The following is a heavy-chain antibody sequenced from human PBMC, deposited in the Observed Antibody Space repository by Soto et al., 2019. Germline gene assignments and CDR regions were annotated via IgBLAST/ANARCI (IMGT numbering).Heavy chain of an antibody. V-gene: IGHV3-33*01. Sequence: QVQLVESGGGVVQPGRSLRLSCAASGFMFSNHGMHWVRQAPGKGLEWVAVIWSDGNNRYYADSVKGRFTISRDNSKNTVYLQMNSLRAEDRGVYYCVRGDNWNDEASDYWGQGTLVTVSS. CDR3: VRGDNWNDEASDY. CDR1: GFMFSNHG. CDR2: IWSDGNNR. J-gene: IGHJ4*02. D-gene: IGHD1-1*01.